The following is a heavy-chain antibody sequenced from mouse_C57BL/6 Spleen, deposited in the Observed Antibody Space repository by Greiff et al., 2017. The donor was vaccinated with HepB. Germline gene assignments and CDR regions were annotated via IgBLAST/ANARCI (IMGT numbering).Heavy chain of an antibody. CDR3: ARSAYYYGSSYLDY. Sequence: QVQLKQPGAELVMPGASVKLSCKASGYTFTSYWMHWVKQRPGQGLEWIGEIDPSDSYTNYNQKFKGKSTLTVDKSSSTAYMQLSSLTSEDSAVYYCARSAYYYGSSYLDYWGQGTTLTVSS. D-gene: IGHD1-1*01. J-gene: IGHJ2*01. V-gene: IGHV1-69*01. CDR2: IDPSDSYT. CDR1: GYTFTSYW.